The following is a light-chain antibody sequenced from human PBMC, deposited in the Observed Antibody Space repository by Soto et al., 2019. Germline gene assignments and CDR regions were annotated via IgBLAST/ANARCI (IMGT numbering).Light chain of an antibody. CDR1: SSAVVGYNY. J-gene: IGLJ3*02. CDR2: DVS. CDR3: SSYTCTHSCV. Sequence: QSALTQSASVSGSPGQSITISCTGSSSAVVGYNYVSWYPQHPGKAHKLIIYDVSNRPSGVSTRFAGSKSGNTASRTISAIQVEVEADYSFSSYTCTHSCVFGVGTKLAVL. V-gene: IGLV2-14*01.